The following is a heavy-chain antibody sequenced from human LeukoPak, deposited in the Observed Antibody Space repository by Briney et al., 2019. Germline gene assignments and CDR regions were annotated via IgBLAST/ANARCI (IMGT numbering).Heavy chain of an antibody. CDR3: ARSDWFDP. CDR2: IKSDGVTT. D-gene: IGHD2-21*01. CDR1: GFTFSRYS. J-gene: IGHJ5*02. V-gene: IGHV3-74*01. Sequence: PGGSLRLSCGASGFTFSRYSMNWVRQAPGKGLVWVSRIKSDGVTTAYADSVKGRFTISRDNAKNTLYLQMNSLRAEDTAAYYCARSDWFDPWGQGTLVTVSS.